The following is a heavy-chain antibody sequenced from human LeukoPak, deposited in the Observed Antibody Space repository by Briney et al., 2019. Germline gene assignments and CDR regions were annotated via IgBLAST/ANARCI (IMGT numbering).Heavy chain of an antibody. J-gene: IGHJ6*03. CDR3: ARNGPYSSSWYYYYYYMDV. Sequence: SETLSLTCAVYGGTFSGYYWSWIRQPPGKGLEWIGEINHSGSTNYNPSLKSRVTISVDTSKNQFSLKLSSVTAADTAVYYCARNGPYSSSWYYYYYYMDVWGKGTTVTVSS. D-gene: IGHD6-13*01. V-gene: IGHV4-34*01. CDR1: GGTFSGYY. CDR2: INHSGST.